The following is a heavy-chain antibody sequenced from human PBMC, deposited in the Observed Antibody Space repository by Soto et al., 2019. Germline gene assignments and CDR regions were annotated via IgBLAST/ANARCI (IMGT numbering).Heavy chain of an antibody. V-gene: IGHV4-39*01. Sequence: QLQLQESGPGLVKPSETLSLTCTVSGGSISSSSYYWGWIRQPPGKGLEWIGSIYYSGSTYYNPSLKSRVTISVDTSKNQFSLKLSSVTASDTAVYYCARLMDNWNYQGYYYYYYMDVWGKGTTVTVSS. CDR1: GGSISSSSYY. D-gene: IGHD1-7*01. J-gene: IGHJ6*03. CDR2: IYYSGST. CDR3: ARLMDNWNYQGYYYYYYMDV.